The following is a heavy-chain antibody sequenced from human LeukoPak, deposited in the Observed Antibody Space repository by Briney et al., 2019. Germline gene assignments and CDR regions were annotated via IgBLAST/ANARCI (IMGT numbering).Heavy chain of an antibody. Sequence: PGGSLRLSCAASGFTVSSSYMSWVRQAPGKGLEWVSIISSAGTTYYADSVKGRFTISRDNSKNTVYLQVNSLRDEDTAVYYCAKDLEAANPYYFTYGAREPWSPSPQ. CDR2: ISSAGTT. CDR3: AKDLEAANPYYFTY. D-gene: IGHD6-13*01. CDR1: GFTVSSSY. V-gene: IGHV3-66*01. J-gene: IGHJ4*02.